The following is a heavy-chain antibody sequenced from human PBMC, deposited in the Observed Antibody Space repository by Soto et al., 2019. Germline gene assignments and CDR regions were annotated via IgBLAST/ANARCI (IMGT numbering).Heavy chain of an antibody. CDR2: IYPGDSDT. V-gene: IGHV5-51*07. J-gene: IGHJ4*02. CDR3: ARHYDILTGYPYYFDY. CDR1: GYSYTSYL. D-gene: IGHD3-9*01. Sequence: VDAQKITCTGCGYSYTSYLIGSLHQKPGKGLEWMGIIYPGDSDTRYSPSFQGQVTISADKSISTAYLQWSSLKASDTAMYYCARHYDILTGYPYYFDYWGQGTLVTVSS.